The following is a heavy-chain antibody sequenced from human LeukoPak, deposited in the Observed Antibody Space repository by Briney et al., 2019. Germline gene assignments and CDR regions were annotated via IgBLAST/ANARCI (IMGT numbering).Heavy chain of an antibody. CDR3: ARDRGSGWFPPFQH. D-gene: IGHD6-19*01. CDR2: IKQDGSEK. CDR1: GFTFSSYW. Sequence: GGSLRLSCAASGFTFSSYWMSWVRQAPGKGLEGVANIKQDGSEKYYVDSVKGRFTISRDNAKNSLYLQMNSLRAEDTAVYYCARDRGSGWFPPFQHWGQGTLVTVSS. J-gene: IGHJ1*01. V-gene: IGHV3-7*01.